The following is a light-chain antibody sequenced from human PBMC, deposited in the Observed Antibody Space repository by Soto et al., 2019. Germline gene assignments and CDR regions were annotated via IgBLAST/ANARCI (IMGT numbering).Light chain of an antibody. CDR2: DAS. J-gene: IGKJ5*01. Sequence: DTVLPQSPASLYLSPGDRAPLPGGASQSVSTYLAWYQQTHGQAPRLLIYDASNRVTGIPARFRGTRSGTDFTLTIRSLEPDEFAVYYGQPRSNWQITGVHGTRLETK. CDR3: QPRSNWQIT. CDR1: QSVSTY. V-gene: IGKV3-11*01.